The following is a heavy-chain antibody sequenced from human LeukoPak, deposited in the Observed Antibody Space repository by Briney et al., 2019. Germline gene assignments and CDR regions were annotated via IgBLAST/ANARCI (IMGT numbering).Heavy chain of an antibody. CDR2: ISYDGSNK. CDR1: GFTFSSYG. D-gene: IGHD3-10*01. V-gene: IGHV3-30*18. Sequence: PGGSLRLSCAASGFTFSSYGMHWVRQAPGRGLEWVAVISYDGSNKYYADSVKGRFTISRDNPKNTLYLQMNSLRAEDTAVYYCAKGYGSGVDYWGQGTLVTVSS. J-gene: IGHJ4*02. CDR3: AKGYGSGVDY.